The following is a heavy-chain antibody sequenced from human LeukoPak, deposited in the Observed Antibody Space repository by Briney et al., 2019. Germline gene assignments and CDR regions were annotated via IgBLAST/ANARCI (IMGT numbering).Heavy chain of an antibody. D-gene: IGHD1-26*01. CDR2: INPSGGST. CDR1: VYTFTGYY. V-gene: IGHV1-46*01. J-gene: IGHJ5*02. CDR3: ARDLVLGATRWFEP. Sequence: GASVKVSCKASVYTFTGYYMHWVRQAPGQGLEWVGIINPSGGSTSYAQKFQGRVTMTRDMSTSTVYMELSSLRSEDTAVYYCARDLVLGATRWFEPWGQGTLVTVSS.